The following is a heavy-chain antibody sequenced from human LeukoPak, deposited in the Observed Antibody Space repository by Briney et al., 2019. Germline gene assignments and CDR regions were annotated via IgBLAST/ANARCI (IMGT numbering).Heavy chain of an antibody. CDR2: MIPIFGTA. J-gene: IGHJ4*02. D-gene: IGHD3-3*01. CDR3: ARDGITIFGVVKDPFDY. Sequence: SVKVSCKASGGTFSSYAISWVRQAPGQGLESMGRMIPIFGTANYAQKFQGRVTITPDESTSTAYMELSSLRSEDTAVYYCARDGITIFGVVKDPFDYWGQGTLVTVSS. V-gene: IGHV1-69*13. CDR1: GGTFSSYA.